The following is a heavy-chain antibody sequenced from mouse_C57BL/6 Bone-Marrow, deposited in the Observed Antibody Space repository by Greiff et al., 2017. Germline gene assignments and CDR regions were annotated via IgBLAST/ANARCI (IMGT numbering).Heavy chain of an antibody. Sequence: VQLQQSGAELVKPGASVKISCKASGYAFSSYWMNWVKQRPGKGLEWIGQIYPGDGDTNYNGKFKGKATLTADKSSSTAYMQLSSLTSEDSAVYFCAREDLYYGSRGYFDVWGTGTTVTVSS. D-gene: IGHD1-1*01. CDR1: GYAFSSYW. V-gene: IGHV1-80*01. J-gene: IGHJ1*03. CDR2: IYPGDGDT. CDR3: AREDLYYGSRGYFDV.